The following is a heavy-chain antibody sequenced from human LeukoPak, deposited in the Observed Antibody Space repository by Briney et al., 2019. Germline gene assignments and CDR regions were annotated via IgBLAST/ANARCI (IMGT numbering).Heavy chain of an antibody. V-gene: IGHV1-46*01. CDR3: AREVEMVRGVITPKLSFDY. Sequence: GASVKVSCKASRYTFTSYYMHWVRQAPGQGLEWMGIINPSGGSTSYAQKFQGRVTMTRDTSTSTVYMELSSLRSEDTAVYYCAREVEMVRGVITPKLSFDYWGQGTLVTVSS. CDR1: RYTFTSYY. D-gene: IGHD3-10*01. CDR2: INPSGGST. J-gene: IGHJ4*02.